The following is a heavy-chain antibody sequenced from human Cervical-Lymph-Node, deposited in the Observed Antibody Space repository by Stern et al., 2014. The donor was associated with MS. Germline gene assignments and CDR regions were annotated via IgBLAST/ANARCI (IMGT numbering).Heavy chain of an antibody. Sequence: ESGPTLVKPTETLRLTCTFSGFSLRTNGVAVGWIRQTPGKALEFLALIYWDGDKRNNPSLKRRLTITTDTSQRQVVLKMTSLDPVDTATYYCGYAPPGEFLEDAFDIWGQGTMVTISS. J-gene: IGHJ3*02. CDR2: IYWDGDK. CDR3: GYAPPGEFLEDAFDI. CDR1: GFSLRTNGVA. D-gene: IGHD4-17*01. V-gene: IGHV2-5*02.